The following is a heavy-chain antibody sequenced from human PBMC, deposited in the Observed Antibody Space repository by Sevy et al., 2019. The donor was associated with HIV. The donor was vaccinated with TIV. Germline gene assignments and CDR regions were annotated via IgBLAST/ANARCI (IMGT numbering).Heavy chain of an antibody. Sequence: SETLSLTCTVSGGSINSDSYYWGWIRQPPGKGLEWIGNIYYSGTTYYNPSFKCRVTISVDTSKNQFSLKLSSGTAADTAVYYCARIETAEYLSHFAYWGQGTLVSVSS. D-gene: IGHD2-21*02. CDR3: ARIETAEYLSHFAY. V-gene: IGHV4-39*01. CDR2: IYYSGTT. J-gene: IGHJ4*02. CDR1: GGSINSDSYY.